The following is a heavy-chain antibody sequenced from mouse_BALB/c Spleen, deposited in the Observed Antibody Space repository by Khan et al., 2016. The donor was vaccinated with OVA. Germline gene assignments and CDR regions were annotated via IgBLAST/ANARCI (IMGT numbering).Heavy chain of an antibody. V-gene: IGHV1-85*01. Sequence: VQLQESGTELVKPGASVKLSCKAYDYTFTNYDINWVRQRPEQGLEWIGWIFPGDDSTKYNEKFKDKATLTTDKSSSTAYMQLSRLTSEDSAVYFCARRRGSMDYWGQGTSVTVSS. J-gene: IGHJ4*01. CDR1: DYTFTNYD. CDR2: IFPGDDST. CDR3: ARRRGSMDY.